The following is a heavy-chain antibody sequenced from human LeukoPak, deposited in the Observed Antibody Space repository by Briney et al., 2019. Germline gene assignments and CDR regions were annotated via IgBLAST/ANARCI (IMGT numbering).Heavy chain of an antibody. V-gene: IGHV4-30-2*01. Sequence: SETLSLTCAVYGGSFSGYSWSWIRQPPGKGLEWIGYIYHSGSTYYNPSLKSRVTISVDRSKNQFSLKLSSVTAADTAVYYCARGWGYSYGTNFDYWGQGTLVTISS. J-gene: IGHJ4*02. CDR3: ARGWGYSYGTNFDY. CDR1: GGSFSGYS. CDR2: IYHSGST. D-gene: IGHD5-18*01.